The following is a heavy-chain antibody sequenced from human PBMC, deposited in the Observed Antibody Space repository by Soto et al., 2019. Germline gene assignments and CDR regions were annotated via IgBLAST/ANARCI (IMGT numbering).Heavy chain of an antibody. Sequence: ESGGGVVQPGRSLRLSCVASGFTFSSYGMHWVRQAPGKGLEWVAVISYDGSNKYYADSVKGRFTISRDNSKNTLYLQMNSLRAEDTAVYYCAKDQHSSSWYLLDYWGQGTLVTVSS. CDR3: AKDQHSSSWYLLDY. CDR1: GFTFSSYG. V-gene: IGHV3-30*18. D-gene: IGHD6-13*01. CDR2: ISYDGSNK. J-gene: IGHJ4*02.